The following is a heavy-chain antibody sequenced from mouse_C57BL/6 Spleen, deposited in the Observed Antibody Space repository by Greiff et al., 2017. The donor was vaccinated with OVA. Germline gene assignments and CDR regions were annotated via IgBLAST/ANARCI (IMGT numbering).Heavy chain of an antibody. D-gene: IGHD1-1*01. J-gene: IGHJ2*01. Sequence: DVKLQESGGGLVKPGGSLKLSCAASGFTFSSYAMSWVRQTPEKRLEWVATISDGGSYTYYPDNVKGRFTISRDNAKNNLYLQMSHLKSEDTAMYYCARDYYGSSYDYWGQGTTLTVSS. CDR1: GFTFSSYA. V-gene: IGHV5-4*01. CDR2: ISDGGSYT. CDR3: ARDYYGSSYDY.